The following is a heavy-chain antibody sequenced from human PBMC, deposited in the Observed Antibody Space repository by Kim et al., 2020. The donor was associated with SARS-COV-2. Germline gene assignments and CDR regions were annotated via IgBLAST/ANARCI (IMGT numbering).Heavy chain of an antibody. CDR1: GFTFSSYA. V-gene: IGHV3-23*01. D-gene: IGHD2-15*01. CDR2: ISGSGGST. J-gene: IGHJ5*02. Sequence: GGSLRLSCAASGFTFSSYAMSWVRQAPGKGLEWVSAISGSGGSTYYADSVKGRFTISRDNSKNTLYLQMNSLRAEDTAVYYCAKGVEVVVAATGWFDPWGKGTLVTVSS. CDR3: AKGVEVVVAATGWFDP.